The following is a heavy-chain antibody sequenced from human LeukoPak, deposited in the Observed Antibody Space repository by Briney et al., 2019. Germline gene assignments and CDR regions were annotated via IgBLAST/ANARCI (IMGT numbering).Heavy chain of an antibody. CDR3: AKVDTAMDEFDY. J-gene: IGHJ4*02. CDR2: ISGSGGST. CDR1: GFTFSSYA. Sequence: GGSLRLSCAASGFTFSSYAMSWVRQAPGKGLEWVSAISGSGGSTYYADSVKGRFTISRDSSKNTLYLQMNSLRAEDTAVYYCAKVDTAMDEFDYWAREPWSPSPQ. V-gene: IGHV3-23*01. D-gene: IGHD5-18*01.